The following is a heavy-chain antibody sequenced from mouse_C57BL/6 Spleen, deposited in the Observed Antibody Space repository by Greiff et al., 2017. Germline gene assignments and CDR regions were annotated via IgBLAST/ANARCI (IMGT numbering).Heavy chain of an antibody. V-gene: IGHV2-9-1*01. Sequence: QVQLQQSGPGLVAPSQSLSITCTVSGFSLTSYAISWVRQPPGKGLEWLGVIWTGGGTNYNSALKSRLSISKDNSKSQVFLKMNSLQTDDTARYYCARMITTGFNYAMDYWGQGTSVTVSS. J-gene: IGHJ4*01. D-gene: IGHD2-4*01. CDR2: IWTGGGT. CDR1: GFSLTSYA. CDR3: ARMITTGFNYAMDY.